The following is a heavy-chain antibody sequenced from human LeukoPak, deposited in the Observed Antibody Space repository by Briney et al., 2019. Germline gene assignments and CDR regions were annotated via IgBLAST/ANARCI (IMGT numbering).Heavy chain of an antibody. V-gene: IGHV1-2*02. CDR1: GYSFTDYY. CDR3: ARADRLHGGPYLIGP. D-gene: IGHD2-21*01. CDR2: TNPNSGGT. Sequence: ASVKVSCKTSGYSFTDYYMHWVRQAPGQGLEWMGWTNPNSGGTSSAQKFQGRVTMTRDTSITTVYMEVSWLTSDDTAIYYCARADRLHGGPYLIGPWGQGTLVTVSS. J-gene: IGHJ5*02.